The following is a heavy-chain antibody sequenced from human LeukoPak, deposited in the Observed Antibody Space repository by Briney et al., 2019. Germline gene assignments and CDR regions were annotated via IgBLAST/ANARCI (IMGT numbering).Heavy chain of an antibody. D-gene: IGHD6-19*01. Sequence: GGSLRLSCAASGFTFNNYAMSWVRQAPGKGLEWVSAISGSGGSKYYADSVKGRFTISRDTSKNTLYLQMSSLRAEDTAVYYCAKHSPYSSGRYHFHCRGQATLVADSS. J-gene: IGHJ4*02. CDR3: AKHSPYSSGRYHFHC. CDR1: GFTFNNYA. V-gene: IGHV3-23*01. CDR2: ISGSGGSK.